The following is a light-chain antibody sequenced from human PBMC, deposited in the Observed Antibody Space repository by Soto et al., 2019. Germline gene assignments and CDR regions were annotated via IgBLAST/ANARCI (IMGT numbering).Light chain of an antibody. V-gene: IGLV2-14*01. CDR2: DVS. CDR1: RSDIGGYDY. Sequence: QSALTQPASVSGSPGQSITISCTGTRSDIGGYDYVSWYQQYPGKAPKLMIYDVSNRPSGVSDRFSGSKSANTASLTISGLQAEDEADYYCNSYTTSSSLYVFGTGTKLTVL. CDR3: NSYTTSSSLYV. J-gene: IGLJ1*01.